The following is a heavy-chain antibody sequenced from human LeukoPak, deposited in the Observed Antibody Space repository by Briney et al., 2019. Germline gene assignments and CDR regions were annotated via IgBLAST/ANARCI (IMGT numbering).Heavy chain of an antibody. D-gene: IGHD3-22*01. CDR3: ARALGDSSGYYDY. CDR1: GFTVSSNY. V-gene: IGHV3-66*01. Sequence: GGSLRLSCAAPGFTVSSNYMSWVRQAPGKGLEWVSVIYSGGSTYYADSVKGRFTISRDNSKNTLYLQMNSLRVEDTAVYYCARALGDSSGYYDYWGQGTLVTVSS. J-gene: IGHJ4*02. CDR2: IYSGGST.